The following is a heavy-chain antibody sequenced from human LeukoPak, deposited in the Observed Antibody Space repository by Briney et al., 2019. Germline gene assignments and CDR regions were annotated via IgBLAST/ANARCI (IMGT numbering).Heavy chain of an antibody. V-gene: IGHV4-39*01. CDR2: IYYSGST. CDR3: ARALYCSSTSCYRPYNWFDP. Sequence: SETLSLTCTVSGGSISSSSYYWGWIRQPPGKGLEWIGSIYYSGSTYYNPSLKSRVTISVDTSKNQFSLKLSSVTAADTAVYYCARALYCSSTSCYRPYNWFDPWGQGTLVTVSS. D-gene: IGHD2-2*01. J-gene: IGHJ5*02. CDR1: GGSISSSSYY.